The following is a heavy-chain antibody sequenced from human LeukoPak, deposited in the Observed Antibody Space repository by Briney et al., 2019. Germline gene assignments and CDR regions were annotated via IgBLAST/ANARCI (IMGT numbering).Heavy chain of an antibody. D-gene: IGHD3-3*01. CDR3: AKVRPLRFLEWLPIGDMDV. V-gene: IGHV3-23*01. Sequence: GGSLRLSCAASGFTFSSYAMSWVRQAPGKGLEWVSAISGSGGSTYYADSVKGRLTISRGNSKNTLYLQMNGLRAEDTAVYYCAKVRPLRFLEWLPIGDMDVWGKGTTVTVSS. CDR2: ISGSGGST. J-gene: IGHJ6*03. CDR1: GFTFSSYA.